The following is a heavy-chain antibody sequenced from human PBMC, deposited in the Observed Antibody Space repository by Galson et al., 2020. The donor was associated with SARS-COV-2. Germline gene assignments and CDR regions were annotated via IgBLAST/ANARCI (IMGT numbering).Heavy chain of an antibody. D-gene: IGHD3-10*01. CDR2: IKQDGSEK. V-gene: IGHV3-7*01. CDR1: GFTFSSYW. J-gene: IGHJ6*02. Sequence: GGSLRLSCAASGFTFSSYWMSWVRQAPGKGLEWVANIKQDGSEKYYVDSVKGRFTISRDNAKNSLYLQMNSLRAEDTAVYYCARDSVSGSGSLDYYYYYGMDVWGQGTMVTVSS. CDR3: ARDSVSGSGSLDYYYYYGMDV.